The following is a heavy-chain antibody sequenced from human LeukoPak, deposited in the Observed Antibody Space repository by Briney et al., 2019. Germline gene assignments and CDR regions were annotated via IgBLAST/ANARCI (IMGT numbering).Heavy chain of an antibody. V-gene: IGHV3-23*01. CDR2: ISGSGGST. J-gene: IGHJ3*02. CDR1: GFTFSSYA. Sequence: GGSLRLSCAASGFTFSSYAMSWVRQAPGKGLEWVSAISGSGGSTYYADSVKGRFTISRDNSKNTLYLQMNSLRAEDTAVYYCSKVPVFSLTISEVVTDDAFDIWGQGTIVTVSS. D-gene: IGHD3-3*01. CDR3: SKVPVFSLTISEVVTDDAFDI.